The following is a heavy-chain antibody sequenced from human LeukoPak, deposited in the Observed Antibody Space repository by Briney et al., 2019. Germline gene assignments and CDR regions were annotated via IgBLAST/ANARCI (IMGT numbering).Heavy chain of an antibody. V-gene: IGHV4-4*02. CDR3: ARVKQWLADFDY. CDR2: IYHSGST. D-gene: IGHD6-19*01. CDR1: GGSISSSNW. Sequence: SETLSLTCAVSGGSISSSNWWSWVRQPPGKGLEWIGEIYHSGSTNYNPSLKSRVTMSVDKSKNQFSLKLSSVTAADTAVYYCARVKQWLADFDYWGQGTLVTVSS. J-gene: IGHJ4*02.